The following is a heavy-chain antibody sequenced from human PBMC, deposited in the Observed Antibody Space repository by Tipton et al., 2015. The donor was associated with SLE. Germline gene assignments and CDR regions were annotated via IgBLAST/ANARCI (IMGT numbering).Heavy chain of an antibody. J-gene: IGHJ1*01. V-gene: IGHV4-34*01. Sequence: TLSLTCAVYGGSFSGYYWSWIRQPPGKGLEWIGEINHSGSTNYNPSLKSRVTISVDTSKNQFSLKLSSVTAADTAVYYCARQLELRVSYFQHWGQGTLVTVSS. CDR1: GGSFSGYY. CDR2: INHSGST. CDR3: ARQLELRVSYFQH. D-gene: IGHD1-7*01.